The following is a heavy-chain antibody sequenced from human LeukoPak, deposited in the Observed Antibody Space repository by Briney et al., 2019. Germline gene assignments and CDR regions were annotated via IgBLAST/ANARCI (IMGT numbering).Heavy chain of an antibody. CDR2: ISSSGSTI. Sequence: GGSLRLSCAASGFTFSSYEMNWVRQAPGKGLEWVSYISSSGSTIYYADSVKGRFTISRDNAKNSLYLQMNSLRAEDTAVYYCARDQMYGDIDYWGQGTLVTVSS. CDR1: GFTFSSYE. D-gene: IGHD4-17*01. V-gene: IGHV3-48*03. CDR3: ARDQMYGDIDY. J-gene: IGHJ4*02.